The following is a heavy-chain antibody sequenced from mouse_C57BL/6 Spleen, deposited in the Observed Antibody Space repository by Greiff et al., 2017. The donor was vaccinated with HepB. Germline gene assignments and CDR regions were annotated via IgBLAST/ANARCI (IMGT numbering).Heavy chain of an antibody. D-gene: IGHD3-2*02. V-gene: IGHV1-52*01. CDR2: IDPSDSET. J-gene: IGHJ2*01. CDR1: GYTFTSYW. Sequence: QVQLQQPGAELVRPGSSVKLSCKASGYTFTSYWMHWVKQRPIQGLEWIGNIDPSDSETHYNQKFKDKATLTVDKSSSTAYMQLSSLTSEDSAVYYCARSRAAQGRGDFDYWGQGTTLTVSS. CDR3: ARSRAAQGRGDFDY.